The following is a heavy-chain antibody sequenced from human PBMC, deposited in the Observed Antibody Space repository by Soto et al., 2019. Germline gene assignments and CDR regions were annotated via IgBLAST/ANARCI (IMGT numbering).Heavy chain of an antibody. D-gene: IGHD1-26*01. CDR2: IKQDGWEK. V-gene: IGHV3-7*01. Sequence: GGSLRLSCAASGFTFSSYWMSWVRQAPGKGLEWVANIKQDGWEKYYVDSVKGRFTISRDNAKNSLSLQMNSLRAEDMALYYCARHVGTYYDSWGQGTLVTVSS. CDR3: ARHVGTYYDS. CDR1: GFTFSSYW. J-gene: IGHJ4*02.